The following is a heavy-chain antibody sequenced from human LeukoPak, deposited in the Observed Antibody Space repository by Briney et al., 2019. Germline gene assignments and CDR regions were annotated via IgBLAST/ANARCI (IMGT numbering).Heavy chain of an antibody. D-gene: IGHD1-14*01. CDR1: GFTFSDYY. CDR3: ARASNHDAFDI. Sequence: GGSLRLSCAASGFTFSDYYMSWIRQAPGKGLEWVSYISSSGSTIYYADSVKGRFTISRDNAKNSLYLQMNSLKAEDTAVYYCARASNHDAFDIWGQGTMVTVSS. J-gene: IGHJ3*02. V-gene: IGHV3-11*01. CDR2: ISSSGSTI.